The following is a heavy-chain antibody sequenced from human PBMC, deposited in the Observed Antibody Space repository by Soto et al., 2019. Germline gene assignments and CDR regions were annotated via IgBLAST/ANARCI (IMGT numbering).Heavy chain of an antibody. J-gene: IGHJ4*02. CDR1: GFNFSSYA. CDR3: AKDLRLVRGVHLFDY. D-gene: IGHD3-10*01. V-gene: IGHV3-23*01. CDR2: ISGSGGST. Sequence: GGSLRLSCAAAGFNFSSYAMSWVRQAQGKGLEWVSAISGSGGSTYYADSVKGRFTISRDNSKNTLYLQMNSLRAEDTAVYSCAKDLRLVRGVHLFDYWGQGTLVTVSS.